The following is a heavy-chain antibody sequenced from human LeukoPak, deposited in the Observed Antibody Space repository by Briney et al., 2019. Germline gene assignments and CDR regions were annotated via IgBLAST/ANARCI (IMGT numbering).Heavy chain of an antibody. V-gene: IGHV3-30*18. CDR2: ISYDGSNK. CDR1: GFTFSSYG. D-gene: IGHD4-23*01. CDR3: AKDLDGGNPGAYILDY. J-gene: IGHJ4*02. Sequence: PGGSLRLSCAASGFTFSSYGMHWVRQAPGKGLEWVAVISYDGSNKYYADSVKGRFTISRDNSKNTLYLQMNSLRAEDTAVYYCAKDLDGGNPGAYILDYWGQGTLVTVSS.